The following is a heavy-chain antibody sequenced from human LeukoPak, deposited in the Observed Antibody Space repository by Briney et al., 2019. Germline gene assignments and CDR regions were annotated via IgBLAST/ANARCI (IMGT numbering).Heavy chain of an antibody. Sequence: GGSLRLSCAASGFTFSSYAMSWVRQAPGKGLEWVSAISGSGGSTYYADSVKGRFTISRDNSKNTLYLQMNSLRAEDTAVYYCAKAYCSGGSCYGVGYPTFDYWGQGTLVTASS. CDR1: GFTFSSYA. V-gene: IGHV3-23*01. CDR2: ISGSGGST. CDR3: AKAYCSGGSCYGVGYPTFDY. D-gene: IGHD2-15*01. J-gene: IGHJ4*02.